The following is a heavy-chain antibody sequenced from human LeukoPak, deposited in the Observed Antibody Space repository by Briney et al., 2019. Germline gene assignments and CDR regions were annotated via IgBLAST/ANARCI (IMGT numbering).Heavy chain of an antibody. CDR3: ARAREMATIEGHWFDP. Sequence: SHTLSLTRAVSGGSISSHYRSWIRHPPAKGLEWIGNIHTSGSTNYNPSLKSRVTISVDTPKNQFSLKLSSVTAADTAVYYCARAREMATIEGHWFDPWGQGTLVTVSS. V-gene: IGHV4-4*09. D-gene: IGHD5-24*01. J-gene: IGHJ5*02. CDR2: IHTSGST. CDR1: GGSISSHY.